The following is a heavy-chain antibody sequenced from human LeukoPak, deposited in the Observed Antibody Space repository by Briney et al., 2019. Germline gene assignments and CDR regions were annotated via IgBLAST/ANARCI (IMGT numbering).Heavy chain of an antibody. CDR3: AREAYGSGTYYLDY. CDR2: ISGSGSYT. V-gene: IGHV3-11*05. CDR1: GFTFSDYY. Sequence: GGSLRLSCAASGFTFSDYYMNWIRQAPGKGREWVSYISGSGSYTNYADSVRGRFTISRDNAKNSLYLQMNSLRAEDTAVYYCAREAYGSGTYYLDYWGQGSLVTVSS. J-gene: IGHJ4*02. D-gene: IGHD3-10*01.